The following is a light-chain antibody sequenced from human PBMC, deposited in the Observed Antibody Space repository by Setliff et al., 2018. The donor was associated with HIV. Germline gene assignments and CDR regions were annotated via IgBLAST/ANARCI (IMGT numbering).Light chain of an antibody. Sequence: DIYLTQSPSTLSASVGDGVMITCRASQNISKWLAWYQQKPGKAPKLLIYKASTLEDGVPSRFSGSGSGTEFTLIISGLQTDDFVTYYCQQSSSLLSFGGGTKVDIK. J-gene: IGKJ4*01. CDR3: QQSSSLLS. CDR2: KAS. V-gene: IGKV1-5*03. CDR1: QNISKW.